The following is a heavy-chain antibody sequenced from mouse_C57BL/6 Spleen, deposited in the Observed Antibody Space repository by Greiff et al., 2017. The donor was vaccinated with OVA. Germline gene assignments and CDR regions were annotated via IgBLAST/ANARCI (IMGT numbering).Heavy chain of an antibody. Sequence: VQLQQSGPELVKPGASVKISCKASGYSFTSYYIHWVKQRPGQGLEWIGWIYPGSGNPKYNEKFKGKATLTADTSSSTAYMQLSSLTSEDSAVYYCARSRTDWYFDVWGTGTTVTVSS. J-gene: IGHJ1*03. CDR2: IYPGSGNP. CDR3: ARSRTDWYFDV. CDR1: GYSFTSYY. V-gene: IGHV1-66*01.